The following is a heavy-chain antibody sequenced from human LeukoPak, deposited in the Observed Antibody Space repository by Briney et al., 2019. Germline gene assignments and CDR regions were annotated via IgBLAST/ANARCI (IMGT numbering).Heavy chain of an antibody. CDR3: AKVNWNGYFDY. CDR1: GFTFDDYA. Sequence: PSRSLTLSCAASGFTFDDYAMHWVRQAPGKGLEWVSGISWNSGSIAYADSVKGRFTISRDNAKNSLYLQMNRLRAEDTALYYCAKVNWNGYFDYWGQGTLVTVSS. D-gene: IGHD1-1*01. J-gene: IGHJ4*02. CDR2: ISWNSGSI. V-gene: IGHV3-9*01.